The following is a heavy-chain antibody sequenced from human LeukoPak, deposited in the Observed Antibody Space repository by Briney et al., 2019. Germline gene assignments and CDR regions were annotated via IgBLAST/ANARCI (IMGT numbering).Heavy chain of an antibody. CDR1: GFTFSSFA. J-gene: IGHJ4*02. CDR2: IAYDGSDK. Sequence: QPGGSLRLSCAASGFTFSSFAMHWVRQAPGKGLEWVAVIAYDGSDKYYADSVRGRFTISRDNSKNTVYLQMNNPKTEDTAVYYCASVLDYWGQGILVTVSS. CDR3: ASVLDY. V-gene: IGHV3-30*04.